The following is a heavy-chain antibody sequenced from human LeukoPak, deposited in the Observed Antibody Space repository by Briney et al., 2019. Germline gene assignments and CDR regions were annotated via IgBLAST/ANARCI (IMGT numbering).Heavy chain of an antibody. CDR2: INSDGSWT. CDR1: GNYW. CDR3: AKWGPYDILTGRIN. Sequence: GGSLRLSCAASGNYWMHWVRQAPGKGLVWVSHINSDGSWTSYADSVKGRFTISKDNAKNTVYLQMKSLRAEDTAVYYCAKWGPYDILTGRINWGQGTLVTVSS. D-gene: IGHD3-9*01. V-gene: IGHV3-74*01. J-gene: IGHJ4*02.